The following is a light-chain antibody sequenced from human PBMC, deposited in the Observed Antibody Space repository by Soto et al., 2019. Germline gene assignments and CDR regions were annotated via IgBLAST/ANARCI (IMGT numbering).Light chain of an antibody. CDR2: DSS. Sequence: DIQMTQSPSSLSASVGDRVTITCQASQDITNYLNWYQQKPGKAPKLLIHDSSNLETGDPSRFSGSASGTSFYFTISSLQPEDIATYYCQQYDSLPLTFGQGTRLEIK. CDR3: QQYDSLPLT. V-gene: IGKV1-33*01. CDR1: QDITNY. J-gene: IGKJ5*01.